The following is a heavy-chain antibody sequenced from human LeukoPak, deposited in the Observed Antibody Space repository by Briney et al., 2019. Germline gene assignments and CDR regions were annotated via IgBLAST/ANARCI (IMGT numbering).Heavy chain of an antibody. CDR1: GFTFSSYA. CDR2: ISGSGGST. CDR3: AKEDGSGWSSRWYYYYGMDV. V-gene: IGHV3-23*01. D-gene: IGHD6-19*01. J-gene: IGHJ6*02. Sequence: GGSLRLSCAASGFTFSSYAMSWVRQAPGKGLEWVSAISGSGGSTYYADSVKGRFTISRDNSKNTLYLQMNSLRAEDTAVYYCAKEDGSGWSSRWYYYYGMDVWGQGTTVTVSS.